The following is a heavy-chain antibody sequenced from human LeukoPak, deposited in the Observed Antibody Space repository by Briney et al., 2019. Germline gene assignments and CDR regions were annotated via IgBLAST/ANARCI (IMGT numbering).Heavy chain of an antibody. CDR1: GFTFSGYS. D-gene: IGHD6-19*01. CDR3: ARGGKRSGWSRGLNY. Sequence: GGSLRLSCAASGFTFSGYSMDWVRQAPGKGLEWVSTIYSGGATYYADPVRGRFTISRDSSQNTVYLQMNSLRAEDTAVYYCARGGKRSGWSRGLNYWGQGTLVTVSS. CDR2: IYSGGAT. V-gene: IGHV3-66*01. J-gene: IGHJ4*02.